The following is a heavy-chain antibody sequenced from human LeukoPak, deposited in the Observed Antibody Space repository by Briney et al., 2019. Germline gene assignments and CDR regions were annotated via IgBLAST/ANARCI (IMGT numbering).Heavy chain of an antibody. J-gene: IGHJ4*02. V-gene: IGHV4-39*01. CDR1: GGSITIRSYY. D-gene: IGHD2-2*02. Sequence: PSETLSLTCTVSGGSITIRSYYWGWIRQPPGKGLEWIGSIYYSGSTYYNPSLKSRVTISVAMSKNQFSLTLSSVTAADTAVFYCASTFCSSTNCYRSPARNFDYWGQGTLVTVSA. CDR2: IYYSGST. CDR3: ASTFCSSTNCYRSPARNFDY.